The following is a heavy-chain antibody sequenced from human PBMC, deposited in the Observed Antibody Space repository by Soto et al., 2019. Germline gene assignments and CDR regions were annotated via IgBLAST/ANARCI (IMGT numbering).Heavy chain of an antibody. CDR2: IIPIFGTA. J-gene: IGHJ6*02. Sequence: ASVKVSCKASGGTFSSYAISWVRQAPGQGLEWMGGIIPIFGTANYAQKFQGRVTITADESTSTAYMELSSLRSEDTAVYYCARDFPKKLELRWYYYGMDVWGQGTTVTVSS. CDR3: ARDFPKKLELRWYYYGMDV. D-gene: IGHD1-7*01. CDR1: GGTFSSYA. V-gene: IGHV1-69*13.